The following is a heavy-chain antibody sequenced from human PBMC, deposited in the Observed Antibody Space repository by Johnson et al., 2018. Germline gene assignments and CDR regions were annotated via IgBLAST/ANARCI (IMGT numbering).Heavy chain of an antibody. V-gene: IGHV3-21*01. CDR1: GLTFSSFS. D-gene: IGHD3-10*01. J-gene: IGHJ4*02. Sequence: VQLVESGGGLVKXGGSLRLSCAASGLTFSSFSMNWVRQAPGKGLEWVSSISSSSTYIYYADSVKGRFTLTRDNAKNSLYLQMNSLGAEDTAVYYCARDGPRGEVTMVRGGGYFDYWGQGTLVTVSS. CDR2: ISSSSTYI. CDR3: ARDGPRGEVTMVRGGGYFDY.